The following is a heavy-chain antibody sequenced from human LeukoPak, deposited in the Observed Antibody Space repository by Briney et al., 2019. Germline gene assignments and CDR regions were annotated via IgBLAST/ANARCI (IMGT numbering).Heavy chain of an antibody. CDR3: ARGWSMTRMYYFDY. V-gene: IGHV1-2*02. Sequence: ASVKVSGMASGYTFTGYYMHWVRQAPGQGLEWMGWINPNSGGTNYAQKFQGRVTMTRDTSISTAYMELSRLRSDDTAVYYCARGWSMTRMYYFDYWGQGTLVTVSS. CDR1: GYTFTGYY. CDR2: INPNSGGT. D-gene: IGHD2-8*02. J-gene: IGHJ4*02.